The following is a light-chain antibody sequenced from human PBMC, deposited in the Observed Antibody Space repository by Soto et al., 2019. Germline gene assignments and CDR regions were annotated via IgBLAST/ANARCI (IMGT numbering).Light chain of an antibody. V-gene: IGKV3-11*01. CDR3: QQRSNWPFT. Sequence: EIVLTQSPGTLSLSPGERATLSCRASQSVSSTYVAWYQQKSGQAPRLLIYDASNRATGIPARFSGSGSGTDFTLTISSLEPEDFAVYYCQQRSNWPFTFGQGTRLEIK. J-gene: IGKJ5*01. CDR1: QSVSSTY. CDR2: DAS.